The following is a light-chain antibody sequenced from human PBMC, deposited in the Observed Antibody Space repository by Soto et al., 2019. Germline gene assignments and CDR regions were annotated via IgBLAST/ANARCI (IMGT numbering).Light chain of an antibody. Sequence: EIVMTQSPATLSVSPGERATLSCRASQSVNSALAWYQQKPGQVPRLLIYGASTRATGIPARFSGSGSGTEFTLTISSLQSEDFEVYYCQKYHDWPPTFGQATTV. J-gene: IGKJ1*01. V-gene: IGKV3-15*01. CDR1: QSVNSA. CDR3: QKYHDWPPT. CDR2: GAS.